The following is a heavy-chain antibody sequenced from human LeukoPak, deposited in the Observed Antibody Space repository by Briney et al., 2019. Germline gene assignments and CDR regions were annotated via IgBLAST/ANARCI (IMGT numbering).Heavy chain of an antibody. CDR2: ISSGSTHI. J-gene: IGHJ4*02. CDR3: AREQTYYDSGSYYNVLDY. CDR1: GFTFSNYG. Sequence: PGGSLRLSCAGAGFTFSNYGMHWVRQAPGKGLEWVSSISSGSTHIYYADSMKGRFTISRDNAKNSLYLQMNSLRAEDTAVYYCAREQTYYDSGSYYNVLDYWGQGTLVTAS. V-gene: IGHV3-21*01. D-gene: IGHD3-10*01.